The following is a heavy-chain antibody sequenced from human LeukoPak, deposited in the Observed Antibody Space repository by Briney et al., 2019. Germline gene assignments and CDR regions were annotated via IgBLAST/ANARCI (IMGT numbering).Heavy chain of an antibody. J-gene: IGHJ4*02. D-gene: IGHD2/OR15-2a*01. CDR3: ARDLRFLHSSQLDY. CDR2: IKQDGSEK. V-gene: IGHV3-7*01. CDR1: GFTFSSYW. Sequence: PGGSLRLSCAASGFTFSSYWMSWVRQAPGKGREWVANIKQDGSEKYYVDSVKGRFTISRDNAKNSLYLQMNSLRAEDTAVYYCARDLRFLHSSQLDYWGQGTLVTVPS.